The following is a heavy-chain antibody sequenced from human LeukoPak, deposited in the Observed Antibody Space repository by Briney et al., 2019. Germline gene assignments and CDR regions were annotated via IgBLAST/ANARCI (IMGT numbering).Heavy chain of an antibody. V-gene: IGHV3-43*02. J-gene: IGHJ4*02. CDR1: GFTFDDYA. CDR2: ISGDGGST. Sequence: GGSLRLSCAASGFTFDDYAMHWVRQAPGKGLEWVSLISGDGGSTYCADSVKGRFTISRDNSKNSLYLQMNSLRTEDTALYYCAKDRTPYYDILTGSMDYWGQGTLVTVSS. D-gene: IGHD3-9*01. CDR3: AKDRTPYYDILTGSMDY.